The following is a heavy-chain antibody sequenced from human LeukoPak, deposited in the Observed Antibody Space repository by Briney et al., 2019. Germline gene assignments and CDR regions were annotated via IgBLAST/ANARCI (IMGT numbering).Heavy chain of an antibody. CDR1: GGSVSSGSYY. J-gene: IGHJ5*02. CDR2: IYYSGHT. Sequence: SETLSLTCTVSGGSVSSGSYYWSWIRQPPGKGLEWIGYIYYSGHTNYNPSLKSRVTISVDSSKNHFSLKLSSVTAADTAVYYCAREFPEWLQKLNNWFDPWGQGTLVTVSS. CDR3: AREFPEWLQKLNNWFDP. D-gene: IGHD5-24*01. V-gene: IGHV4-61*03.